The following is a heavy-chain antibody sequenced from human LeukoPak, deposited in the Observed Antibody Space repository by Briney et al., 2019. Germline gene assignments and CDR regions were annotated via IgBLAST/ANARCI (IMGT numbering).Heavy chain of an antibody. CDR1: GYSFTSYW. CDR2: IYPGDSDT. J-gene: IGHJ4*02. V-gene: IGHV5-51*01. Sequence: GESLKISCKGSGYSFTSYWIGWVRQMPGKGLEWMGIIYPGDSDTRYSPSFQGQVTISADKSISTAYLQWSSLKASDTAMYYCARPGQLGEYTPYHFDYWGQGILVTVSP. CDR3: ARPGQLGEYTPYHFDY. D-gene: IGHD3-16*01.